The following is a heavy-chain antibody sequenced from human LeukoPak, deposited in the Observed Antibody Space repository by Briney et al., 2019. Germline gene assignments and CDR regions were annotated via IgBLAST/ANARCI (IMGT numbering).Heavy chain of an antibody. D-gene: IGHD3-3*01. V-gene: IGHV3-9*01. CDR2: ISWNSGSI. CDR3: AKVGSGYYYYMDV. Sequence: PGRSLRLSCAASGFTFDDYAMHWVRQAPGKGLEWVSGISWNSGSIGYADSVKGRFTISRDNAKNSLYLQMNSLRAEDTALYYCAKVGSGYYYYMDVWGKGTTVTVSS. J-gene: IGHJ6*03. CDR1: GFTFDDYA.